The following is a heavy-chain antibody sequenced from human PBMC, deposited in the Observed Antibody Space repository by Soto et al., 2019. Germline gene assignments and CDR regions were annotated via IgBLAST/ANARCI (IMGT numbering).Heavy chain of an antibody. V-gene: IGHV3-23*01. CDR2: ISGSGGST. CDR3: ARADSVLVAKGFEL. D-gene: IGHD2-8*02. CDR1: GFTFSSYS. Sequence: PGGSLRLSCAASGFTFSSYSMNWVRQAPGEGLEWVSAISGSGGSTYYADSVKGRFTISRDNSKNTLYLQMNSLRAEDTAVYYCARADSVLVAKGFELWGQGTMVTVSS. J-gene: IGHJ4*02.